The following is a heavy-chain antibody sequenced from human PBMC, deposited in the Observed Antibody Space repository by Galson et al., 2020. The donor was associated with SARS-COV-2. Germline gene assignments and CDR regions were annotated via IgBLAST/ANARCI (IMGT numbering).Heavy chain of an antibody. J-gene: IGHJ6*03. D-gene: IGHD3-10*01. CDR3: ARRRGQYYYYMDV. CDR2: IYYSGST. V-gene: IGHV4-59*08. CDR1: GGSISSYY. Sequence: SETLSLTCTVSGGSISSYYWSWIRQPPGKGLEWIGYIYYSGSTNYNPSLKSRVTISVDTSKNQFSLKLSSVTAADTAVYYCARRRGQYYYYMDVWGKGTTVTVSS.